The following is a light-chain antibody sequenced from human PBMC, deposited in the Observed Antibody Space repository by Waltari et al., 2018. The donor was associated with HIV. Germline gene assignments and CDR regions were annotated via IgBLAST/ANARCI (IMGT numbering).Light chain of an antibody. V-gene: IGKV3-20*01. CDR2: GAS. J-gene: IGKJ1*01. CDR3: QQYATSPVT. Sequence: EIVLTQSPGTLSLSPGGRATLTCRASQSVRSTFLAWYQQKRGQAPGLLIYGASTRATGIPDRFSGSGSGTDFTLTISRLEPEDFAVYYCQQYATSPVTFGHGTKVDIK. CDR1: QSVRSTF.